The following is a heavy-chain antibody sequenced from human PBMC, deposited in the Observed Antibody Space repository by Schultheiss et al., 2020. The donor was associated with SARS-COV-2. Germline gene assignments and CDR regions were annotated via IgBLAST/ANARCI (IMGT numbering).Heavy chain of an antibody. CDR1: GYTFTGYY. V-gene: IGHV1-2*02. CDR2: INPNSGGT. CDR3: ARDETWVRLGELSLLPFDY. J-gene: IGHJ4*02. D-gene: IGHD3-16*02. Sequence: ASVKVSCKASGYTFTGYYMHWVRQAPGQGLEWMGWINPNSGGTNYAQKFQGRVTMTRDTSISTAYMELSRLRSDDTAVYYCARDETWVRLGELSLLPFDYWGQGTLVTVSS.